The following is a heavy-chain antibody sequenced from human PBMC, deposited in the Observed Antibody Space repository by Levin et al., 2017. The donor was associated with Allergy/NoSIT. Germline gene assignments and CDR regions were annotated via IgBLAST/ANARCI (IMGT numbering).Heavy chain of an antibody. V-gene: IGHV1-69*06. CDR3: AREDGGGTTDNWFDP. CDR2: IIPIFGTA. Sequence: SVKVSCKASGGTFSSYAISWVRQAPGQGLEWMGGIIPIFGTANYAQKFQGRVTITADKSTSTAYMELSSLRSEDTAVYYCAREDGGGTTDNWFDPWGQGTLVTVSS. J-gene: IGHJ5*02. D-gene: IGHD1-7*01. CDR1: GGTFSSYA.